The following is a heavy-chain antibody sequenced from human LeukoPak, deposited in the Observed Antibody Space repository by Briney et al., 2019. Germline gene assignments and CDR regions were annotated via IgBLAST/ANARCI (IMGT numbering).Heavy chain of an antibody. Sequence: GASVKVSCKASGGTFSSYAISWVRQAPGQGLEWMGGIIPIFGTANYAQKFQGRVTITADESTSTAYMELRSLRSDDTAVYYCASGPDYYGMDVWGQGTTVTVSS. CDR2: IIPIFGTA. CDR3: ASGPDYYGMDV. J-gene: IGHJ6*02. CDR1: GGTFSSYA. V-gene: IGHV1-69*13.